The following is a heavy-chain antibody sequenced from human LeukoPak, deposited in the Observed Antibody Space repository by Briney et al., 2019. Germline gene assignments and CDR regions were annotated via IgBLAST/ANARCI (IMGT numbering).Heavy chain of an antibody. CDR1: GFILSSFD. J-gene: IGHJ4*02. Sequence: TGGCLRLSCAPSGFILSSFDMHWVRQAPGRGLEWVASIRYDGSDKYYADSVKGRFTVSRDNSQNTLYLQMSSLTTEDTAVYYCAGAAIYYDSSGPLDYWGQGTLVTVSS. CDR3: AGAAIYYDSSGPLDY. CDR2: IRYDGSDK. D-gene: IGHD3-22*01. V-gene: IGHV3-30*02.